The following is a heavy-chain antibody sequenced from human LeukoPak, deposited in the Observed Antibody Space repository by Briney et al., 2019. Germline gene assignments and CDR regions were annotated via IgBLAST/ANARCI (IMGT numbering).Heavy chain of an antibody. V-gene: IGHV3-48*02. D-gene: IGHD4-17*01. CDR3: ARSDGAYSDY. Sequence: GGSLRLSCAASGFTFSSYGMNWVRQAPGKGLEWVSYISGSSTTIKYPNSVKGRFTISRDNAKNSVYLQMGSLRDEDTAVYYCARSDGAYSDYWGQGTLVTVSS. CDR1: GFTFSSYG. J-gene: IGHJ4*02. CDR2: ISGSSTTI.